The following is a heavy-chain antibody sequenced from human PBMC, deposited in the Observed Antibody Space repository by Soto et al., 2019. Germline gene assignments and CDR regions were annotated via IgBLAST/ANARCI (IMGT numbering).Heavy chain of an antibody. CDR1: GFTFSDSY. CDR2: ITFSGNTV. CDR3: ARVSWREKYGMDV. Sequence: GGSLRLSCAASGFTFSDSYMSWIRQAPGKGLEWISYITFSGNTVYYADSLKGRFTISRDNAKNSLYLQMNRLRAQDTAVYYCARVSWREKYGMDVWGQGTTVTVSS. J-gene: IGHJ6*02. V-gene: IGHV3-11*01.